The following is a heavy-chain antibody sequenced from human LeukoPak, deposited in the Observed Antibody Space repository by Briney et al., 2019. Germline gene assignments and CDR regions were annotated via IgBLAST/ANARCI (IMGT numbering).Heavy chain of an antibody. D-gene: IGHD5-18*01. CDR3: ARDPGTAMASNWFDP. CDR2: INSDGSST. CDR1: GFTFSSYW. V-gene: IGHV3-74*01. J-gene: IGHJ5*02. Sequence: PGGSLRLSCAASGFTFSSYWMHWVRQAPGKGLVWVSRINSDGSSTSYADSVKGRFTISRDNAKNTLYLQMNSLRAEDTAVYYCARDPGTAMASNWFDPWGQGTLVTVSS.